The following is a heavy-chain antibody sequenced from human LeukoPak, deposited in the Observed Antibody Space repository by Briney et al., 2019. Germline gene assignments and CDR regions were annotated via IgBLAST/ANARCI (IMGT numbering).Heavy chain of an antibody. Sequence: PGGSLRLSCTGSGFTFGDFALGWVRQSPGEGLEWVGFIRSKAYGGTTEYAASVKGRFTISKDDSKSITYLQMNSLKSEDTAVYYCTTTRPITSIWYYFDYWGQGALVTVSS. CDR2: IRSKAYGGTT. D-gene: IGHD6-13*01. CDR3: TTTRPITSIWYYFDY. V-gene: IGHV3-49*04. CDR1: GFTFGDFA. J-gene: IGHJ4*02.